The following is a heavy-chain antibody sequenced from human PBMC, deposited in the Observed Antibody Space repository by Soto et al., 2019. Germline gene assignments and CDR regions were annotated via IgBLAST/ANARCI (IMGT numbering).Heavy chain of an antibody. D-gene: IGHD5-18*01. CDR3: ARRLGWIQLWYDAFDI. J-gene: IGHJ3*02. CDR2: INHSGST. V-gene: IGHV4-34*01. Sequence: QVQLQQWGAGLLKPSETLSLTCAVYGGSFSGYYWSWIRQPPGKGLEWIGEINHSGSTNYNPSLKSRVTISVDTSKNQCSLKLSSVTAADTAVYYCARRLGWIQLWYDAFDIWGQGTMVTVSS. CDR1: GGSFSGYY.